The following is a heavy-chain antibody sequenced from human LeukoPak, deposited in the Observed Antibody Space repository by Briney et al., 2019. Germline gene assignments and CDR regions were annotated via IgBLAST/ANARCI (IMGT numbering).Heavy chain of an antibody. V-gene: IGHV3-21*01. CDR1: GFTFSDYA. J-gene: IGHJ2*01. CDR2: ISSSTSYI. CDR3: AREDGYTHASLDL. Sequence: GGSLRLSCAASGFTFSDYAMNWVRQAPGKGLECVSSISSSTSYIYYADSVKGRFTISRDNAENSLYLHMNSLRAEDTAIYYCAREDGYTHASLDLWGRGTLVTVSS. D-gene: IGHD5-24*01.